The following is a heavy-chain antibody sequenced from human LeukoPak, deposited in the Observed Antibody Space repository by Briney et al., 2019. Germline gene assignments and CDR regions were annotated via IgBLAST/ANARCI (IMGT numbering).Heavy chain of an antibody. CDR2: INPNSGGT. J-gene: IGHJ6*02. Sequence: ASVKVSCKASGYTFTGYYMHWVRQAPGQGLEWMGWINPNSGGTNYAQKFQGGVTMTRDTSISTAYMELSRLRSDDTAVYYCARERIAVAGGLYYYYYGMDVWGQGTTVTVSS. V-gene: IGHV1-2*02. CDR1: GYTFTGYY. D-gene: IGHD6-19*01. CDR3: ARERIAVAGGLYYYYYGMDV.